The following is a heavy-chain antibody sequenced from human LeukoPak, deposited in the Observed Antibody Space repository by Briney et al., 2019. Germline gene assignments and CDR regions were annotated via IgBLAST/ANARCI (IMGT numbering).Heavy chain of an antibody. CDR1: GGSISSYY. Sequence: SETLSLTCTVSGGSISSYYWSWIRQPAGKGLEWIGRIYTSGSTNYNPSLKSRVTMSVDTSKNQFSLKLSSVTAADTAVYYRARDLSSSWYEANNWFDPWGQGTLVTVSS. J-gene: IGHJ5*02. CDR2: IYTSGST. CDR3: ARDLSSSWYEANNWFDP. V-gene: IGHV4-4*07. D-gene: IGHD6-13*01.